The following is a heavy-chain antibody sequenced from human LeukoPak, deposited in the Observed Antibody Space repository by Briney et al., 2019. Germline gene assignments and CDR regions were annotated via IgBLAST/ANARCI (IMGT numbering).Heavy chain of an antibody. J-gene: IGHJ6*02. D-gene: IGHD2-2*02. CDR1: GDSISSNY. Sequence: SETLSLTCTVSGDSISSNYWNWIRQPPGKGLEWIGYIYYSGSTNYNPSLKSRVTISVDTSKNQFSLKLSSVTAADTAVYYCARAIPYGMDVWGQGTTVTVSS. CDR3: ARAIPYGMDV. V-gene: IGHV4-59*08. CDR2: IYYSGST.